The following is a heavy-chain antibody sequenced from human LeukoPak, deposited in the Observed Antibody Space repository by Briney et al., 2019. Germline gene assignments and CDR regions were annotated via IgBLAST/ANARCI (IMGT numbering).Heavy chain of an antibody. CDR2: INPNSGGT. J-gene: IGHJ5*02. D-gene: IGHD3-3*01. CDR3: ERDWSYYDFWSGYYGNWFDP. Sequence: ASVKVSCKASGYTFTGYYMHWVRQAPGQGLEWMGWINPNSGGTNYAQKFQGRVTMTRDTSISTAYMELSRLRSDDTAVYYCERDWSYYDFWSGYYGNWFDPWGQGTLVTVSS. V-gene: IGHV1-2*02. CDR1: GYTFTGYY.